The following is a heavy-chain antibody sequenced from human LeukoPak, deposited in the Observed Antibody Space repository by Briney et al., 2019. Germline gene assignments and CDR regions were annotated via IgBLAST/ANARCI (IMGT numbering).Heavy chain of an antibody. V-gene: IGHV3-23*01. D-gene: IGHD2-15*01. CDR1: GFTFSSYA. J-gene: IGHJ4*02. Sequence: GGSLRLSCAASGFTFSSYAMSWVRQAPGKGLEWVSAISGSGGSTYYADSVKGRFTISRDNSKNTLYLQMNSLRAEDTAVYYCAKDSLGYCSGGSCYSDYWGQGTLVTVS. CDR3: AKDSLGYCSGGSCYSDY. CDR2: ISGSGGST.